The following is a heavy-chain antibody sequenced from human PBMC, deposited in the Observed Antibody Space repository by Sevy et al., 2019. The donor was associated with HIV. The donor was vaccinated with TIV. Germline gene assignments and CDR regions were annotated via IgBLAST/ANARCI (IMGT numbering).Heavy chain of an antibody. D-gene: IGHD1-26*01. Sequence: SETLSLTCTVSGGSITSLYWNWIRQPPGKGLEWIANIYYNGHINYNPSLKRRVTLSLDTSKNQWSLRLSSGTAADTAMYYCAGENAWGRGYSWGQGTLVTVSS. V-gene: IGHV4-59*11. CDR3: AGENAWGRGYS. J-gene: IGHJ4*02. CDR1: GGSITSLY. CDR2: IYYNGHI.